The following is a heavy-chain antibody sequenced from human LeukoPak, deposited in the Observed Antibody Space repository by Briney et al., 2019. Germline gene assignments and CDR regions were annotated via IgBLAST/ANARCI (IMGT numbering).Heavy chain of an antibody. CDR1: GSSISSYY. Sequence: PSETLSLTCTVSGSSISSYYWSWIRQPPGKGLEWIGYIYYSGSTNYNPSLKSRVTISVDTSKNQFSLKLSSVTAADTAVYYCARAAFMVRGVISFDYYYYYMDVWGKGTTVTVSS. D-gene: IGHD3-10*01. V-gene: IGHV4-59*01. CDR3: ARAAFMVRGVISFDYYYYYMDV. J-gene: IGHJ6*03. CDR2: IYYSGST.